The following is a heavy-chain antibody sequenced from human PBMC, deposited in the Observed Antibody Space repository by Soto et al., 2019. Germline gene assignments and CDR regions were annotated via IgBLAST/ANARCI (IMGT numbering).Heavy chain of an antibody. V-gene: IGHV5-51*01. CDR1: GYSFTTYW. CDR3: TRRYIPQASNYYYGMDV. CDR2: IYPGDSDT. D-gene: IGHD1-20*01. J-gene: IGHJ6*02. Sequence: ESLKISCKGSGYSFTTYWIGWVRQMPGKGLELMGIIYPGDSDTRYSPSFQGLVTISVDKSISATYLQWSSLKASDTAMYYCTRRYIPQASNYYYGMDVWGRGTTVTVSS.